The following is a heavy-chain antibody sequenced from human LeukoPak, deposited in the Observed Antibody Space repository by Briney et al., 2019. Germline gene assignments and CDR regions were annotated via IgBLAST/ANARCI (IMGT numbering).Heavy chain of an antibody. V-gene: IGHV3-21*01. J-gene: IGHJ4*02. CDR3: ARGYSYGASGFDY. CDR2: ISGSTTDI. D-gene: IGHD5-18*01. CDR1: GFTFTAYT. Sequence: GGSLRLSCAASGFTFTAYTINWVRQAPGKGLEWVSYISGSTTDIYYADSVKGRFTISRDNAKNSLYLQMNSLRAEDTAVYYCARGYSYGASGFDYWGQGTLVTVSS.